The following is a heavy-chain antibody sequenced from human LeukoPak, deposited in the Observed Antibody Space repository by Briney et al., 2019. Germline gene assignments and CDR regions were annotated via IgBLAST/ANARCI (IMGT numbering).Heavy chain of an antibody. CDR2: IKQDGSEK. CDR3: ARDRLDYDFWSGYSNWFDP. J-gene: IGHJ5*02. Sequence: GGSLRLSCAASGFTFSSYWMSWVRQAPGKGLEWVANIKQDGSEKYYVDSVKGRFTISRDNAKNSLYLQMNSLRAEDTAVYYCARDRLDYDFWSGYSNWFDPWGQGTLVTVSS. V-gene: IGHV3-7*01. D-gene: IGHD3-3*01. CDR1: GFTFSSYW.